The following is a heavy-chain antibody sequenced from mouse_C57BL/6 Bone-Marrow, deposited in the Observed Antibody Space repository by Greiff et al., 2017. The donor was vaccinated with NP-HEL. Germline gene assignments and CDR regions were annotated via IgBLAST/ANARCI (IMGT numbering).Heavy chain of an antibody. J-gene: IGHJ3*01. Sequence: VQLKESGPVLVKPGASVQMSCKASGYTFTDYYMNWVKQSHGKSLEWIGVINPYKGGTSYNQKFKGKATLTVDQSSSTAYMELNILTSEDSAVYYCARLFYGYPWFAYWCQGTLVTVSA. CDR3: ARLFYGYPWFAY. V-gene: IGHV1-19*01. CDR1: GYTFTDYY. CDR2: INPYKGGT. D-gene: IGHD2-2*01.